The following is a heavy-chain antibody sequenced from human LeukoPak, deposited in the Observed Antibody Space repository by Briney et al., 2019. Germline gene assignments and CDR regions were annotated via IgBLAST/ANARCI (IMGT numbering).Heavy chain of an antibody. CDR3: AKVGLELPSGMDV. D-gene: IGHD1-7*01. CDR1: GFTFSSYG. Sequence: GRSLRLSCAASGFTFSSYGMHWVRQAPCKRLERVAVISYDGSNKYYADSVKGRFTISRDNSKNTLYLQMNSLRAEDTAVYYCAKVGLELPSGMDVWGQGTTVTVSS. J-gene: IGHJ6*02. CDR2: ISYDGSNK. V-gene: IGHV3-30*18.